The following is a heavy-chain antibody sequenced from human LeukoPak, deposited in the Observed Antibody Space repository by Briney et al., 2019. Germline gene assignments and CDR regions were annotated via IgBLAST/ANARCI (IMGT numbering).Heavy chain of an antibody. CDR2: IWYDGSNK. Sequence: PGGSLRLSCAASGFTFSSYGMHWVRQAPGKGLEWVAVIWYDGSNKYYADSVKGRFTISRDNSKNTLYLQMNSLRAEDTAVYYCAREHHPYSSGWFRFDYWGQGTLVTVSS. CDR3: AREHHPYSSGWFRFDY. J-gene: IGHJ4*02. D-gene: IGHD6-19*01. CDR1: GFTFSSYG. V-gene: IGHV3-33*01.